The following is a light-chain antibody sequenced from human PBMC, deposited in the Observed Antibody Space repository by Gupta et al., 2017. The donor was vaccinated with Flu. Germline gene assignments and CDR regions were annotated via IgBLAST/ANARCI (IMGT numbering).Light chain of an antibody. J-gene: IGKJ4*01. CDR1: QVISSW. Sequence: GDRVTITCPASQVISSWLAWYQQKPGQAPKLLIYAASSLHSGVPSRFSGSGSGTDFTLTISSLQPEDFATYYCQQANSFPLTFGGGTQVEIK. V-gene: IGKV1-12*01. CDR2: AAS. CDR3: QQANSFPLT.